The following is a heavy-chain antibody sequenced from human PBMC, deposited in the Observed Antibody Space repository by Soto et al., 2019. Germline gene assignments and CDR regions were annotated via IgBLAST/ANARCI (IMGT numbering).Heavy chain of an antibody. V-gene: IGHV4-39*01. D-gene: IGHD4-17*01. CDR2: IYYSGST. Sequence: SETLSLTCTVSGGSISSSSYYWGWIRQPPGKGLEWIGSIYYSGSTYYNPSLKSRVTISVDTSKNQFSLKLSSVTAADTAVYYCASPHDYGDYSDAFDIWGQGTMVTVSS. J-gene: IGHJ3*02. CDR3: ASPHDYGDYSDAFDI. CDR1: GGSISSSSYY.